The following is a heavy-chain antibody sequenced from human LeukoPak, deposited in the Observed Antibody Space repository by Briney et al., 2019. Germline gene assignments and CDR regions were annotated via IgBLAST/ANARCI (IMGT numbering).Heavy chain of an antibody. Sequence: GGSLRLSCAASGFTFSGSAMHWVRQASGKGLEWVGRIRGKANSYATAYAASVKGRFTISRDDSKNTAYLQMNSLKTEDTAVYYCTRLGSILGAPGWGQGTLVTVSS. V-gene: IGHV3-73*01. CDR1: GFTFSGSA. J-gene: IGHJ4*02. CDR3: TRLGSILGAPG. D-gene: IGHD1-26*01. CDR2: IRGKANSYAT.